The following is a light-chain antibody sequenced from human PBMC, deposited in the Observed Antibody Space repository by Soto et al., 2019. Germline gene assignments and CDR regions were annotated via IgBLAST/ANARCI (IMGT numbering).Light chain of an antibody. CDR3: SSYTISGTLHVV. CDR2: DVS. V-gene: IGLV2-14*03. J-gene: IGLJ2*01. Sequence: QSALTQPASVSGSPGQSITISCTGTSSDVGGYNFVSWYQHHPGKAPKLMIYDVSNRPSGISNRFSGSKSGNTASLTISGLQAEDEAGYYCSSYTISGTLHVVFGGGTKLTVL. CDR1: SSDVGGYNF.